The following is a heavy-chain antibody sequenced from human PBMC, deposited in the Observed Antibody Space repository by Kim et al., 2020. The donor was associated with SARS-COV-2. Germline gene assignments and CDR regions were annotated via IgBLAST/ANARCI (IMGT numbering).Heavy chain of an antibody. V-gene: IGHV4-34*01. D-gene: IGHD3-10*01. Sequence: SETLSLTCAVYGGSFSGYYWSWIRQPPGKGLEWIGEINHSGSTNYNPSLKSRVTMSVDTSKNQISLKLSSVTAADTAVYYCARVGGMEGSGSYDEATDYWGQGALVTVSS. CDR1: GGSFSGYY. J-gene: IGHJ4*02. CDR2: INHSGST. CDR3: ARVGGMEGSGSYDEATDY.